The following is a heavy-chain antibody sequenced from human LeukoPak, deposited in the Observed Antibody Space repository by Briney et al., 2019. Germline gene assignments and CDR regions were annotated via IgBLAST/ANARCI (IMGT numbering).Heavy chain of an antibody. CDR1: GFTFDDYA. CDR3: ARDYGGY. J-gene: IGHJ4*02. CDR2: ISWNSDSV. D-gene: IGHD4-23*01. V-gene: IGHV3-9*01. Sequence: GGSLRLSCAASGFTFDDYAMHWVRQAPGKGLEWVSGISWNSDSVGYADSVKGRFTISRDNAKNSLYLQMNTLRAEDTAVYYCARDYGGYWGQGTLVTVSS.